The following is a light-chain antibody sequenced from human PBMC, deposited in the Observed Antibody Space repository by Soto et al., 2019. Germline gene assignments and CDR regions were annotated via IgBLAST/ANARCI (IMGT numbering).Light chain of an antibody. J-gene: IGLJ1*01. CDR3: NSYTTLSNRV. CDR2: EAY. CDR1: GSFVWTYNL. Sequence: QCVLSQPASVSESPGQSITISCTGTGSFVWTYNLVSWYQQHPGKSPKLMIFEAYRRPSGVSDRFSGSRSGNTASLTISGLQAEDEANYYCNSYTTLSNRVFGTGTKVTV. V-gene: IGLV2-14*02.